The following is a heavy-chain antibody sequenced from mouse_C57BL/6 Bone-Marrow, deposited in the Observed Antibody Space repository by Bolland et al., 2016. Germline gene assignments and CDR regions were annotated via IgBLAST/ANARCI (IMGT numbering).Heavy chain of an antibody. V-gene: IGHV14-4*01. D-gene: IGHD2-2*01. CDR2: T. J-gene: IGHJ3*01. Sequence: TEYASKFQGKATITADTSSNTAYLQLSSLTSEDTAVYYCTTLGGYAWFAYWGQGTLV. CDR3: TTLGGYAWFAY.